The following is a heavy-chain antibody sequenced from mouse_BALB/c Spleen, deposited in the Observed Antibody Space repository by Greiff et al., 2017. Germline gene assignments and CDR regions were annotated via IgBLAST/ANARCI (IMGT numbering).Heavy chain of an antibody. Sequence: VQLQQSGAELVRPGALVKLSCKASGFNIKDYYMHWVKQRPEQGLEWIGWIDPENGNTIYDPKFQGKASITADTSSDTAYLQLSSLTSEDTAVYYCARLITTGFADWGQGTLVTVSA. CDR2: IDPENGNT. CDR1: GFNIKDYY. V-gene: IGHV14-1*02. J-gene: IGHJ3*01. CDR3: ARLITTGFAD. D-gene: IGHD2-4*01.